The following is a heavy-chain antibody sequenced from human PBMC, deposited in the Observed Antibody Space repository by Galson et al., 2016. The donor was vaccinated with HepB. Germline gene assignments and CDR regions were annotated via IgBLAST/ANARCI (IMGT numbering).Heavy chain of an antibody. CDR3: ARENNWNYKEGAFDI. J-gene: IGHJ3*02. Sequence: SETLSLTCAVSSGSIITSNWWNWVRQPPGKGLEWIGEIYHSGSTSYNPSLKSRVTISVDKSKNQFSLKLSSVTAADTAVYYCARENNWNYKEGAFDIWGQGTMVTVSS. D-gene: IGHD1-7*01. CDR1: SGSIITSNW. CDR2: IYHSGST. V-gene: IGHV4-4*02.